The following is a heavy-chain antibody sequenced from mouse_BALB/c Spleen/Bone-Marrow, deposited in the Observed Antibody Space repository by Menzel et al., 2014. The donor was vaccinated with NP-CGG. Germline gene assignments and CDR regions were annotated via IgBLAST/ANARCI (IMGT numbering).Heavy chain of an antibody. CDR2: IDPANGNT. CDR3: AYGSSCDYFDY. Sequence: EVQLQQSGAELVKPGASIKLSCTASGFNIKDTYMHWVKQRPEQGLEWIGRIDPANGNTKYDPKFQGKATITADTSSNTAYLQLSSLTSEATAVYYCAYGSSCDYFDYWGQGTTLTVSS. D-gene: IGHD1-1*01. CDR1: GFNIKDTY. V-gene: IGHV14-3*02. J-gene: IGHJ2*01.